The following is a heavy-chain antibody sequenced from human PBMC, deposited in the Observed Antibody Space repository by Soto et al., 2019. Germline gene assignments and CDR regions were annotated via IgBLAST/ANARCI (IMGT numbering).Heavy chain of an antibody. V-gene: IGHV5-51*01. D-gene: IGHD3-22*01. J-gene: IGHJ4*02. CDR2: IYPGDSDT. CDR1: GYSFTRYW. CDR3: AIVHDYDSSGYYGFDY. Sequence: PGESLKISCKGSGYSFTRYWINWVRQMPVKGLEWMGIIYPGDSDTRYSPSFQGQVTISADKSISAAYLQWSSLKASDTAMYYCAIVHDYDSSGYYGFDYWGQGTLVTVSS.